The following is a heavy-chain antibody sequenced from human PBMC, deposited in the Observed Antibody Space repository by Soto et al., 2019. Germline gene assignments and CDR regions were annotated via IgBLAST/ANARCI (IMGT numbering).Heavy chain of an antibody. V-gene: IGHV4-31*03. J-gene: IGHJ4*02. CDR1: GGPISSGGYY. Sequence: QVQLQESGPGLVKPSQTLSLTCTVSGGPISSGGYYWSWIRQLPGKGLEWIGCIYSSGTTYYNPSLKSRITISLDTSKNQFSLNLSSVTAADTAVYYCARTDSSGYYFVYWGQGTLVTVFS. D-gene: IGHD3-22*01. CDR3: ARTDSSGYYFVY. CDR2: IYSSGTT.